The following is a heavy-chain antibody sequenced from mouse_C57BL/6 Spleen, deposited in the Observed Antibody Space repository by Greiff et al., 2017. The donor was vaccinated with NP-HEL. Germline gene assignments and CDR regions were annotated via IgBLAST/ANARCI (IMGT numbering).Heavy chain of an antibody. CDR2: ISYDGSN. J-gene: IGHJ1*03. CDR3: ARDIYYGNPYWYFDV. CDR1: GYSITSGYY. Sequence: EVQRVESGPGLVKPSQSLSLTCSVTGYSITSGYYWNWIRQFPGNKLEWMGYISYDGSNNYNPSLKNRISITRDTSKNQFFLKLNSVTTEDTATYYCARDIYYGNPYWYFDVWGTGTTVTVSS. V-gene: IGHV3-6*01. D-gene: IGHD2-1*01.